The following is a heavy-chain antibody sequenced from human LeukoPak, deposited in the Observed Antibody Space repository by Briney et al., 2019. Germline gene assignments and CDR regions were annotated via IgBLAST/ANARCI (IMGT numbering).Heavy chain of an antibody. CDR1: GGTIISGGYY. CDR3: ARGYCSGGSCYSARY. D-gene: IGHD2-15*01. CDR2: FYYSGST. J-gene: IGHJ4*02. Sequence: SETLSLTCTVSGGTIISGGYYWPWIRQLPGMGLEWIGHFYYSGSTNDNPSLKSRLSISADTTKNKFSLKLSSVTVADTAIYYCARGYCSGGSCYSARYWGQGTLVTVSS. V-gene: IGHV4-31*03.